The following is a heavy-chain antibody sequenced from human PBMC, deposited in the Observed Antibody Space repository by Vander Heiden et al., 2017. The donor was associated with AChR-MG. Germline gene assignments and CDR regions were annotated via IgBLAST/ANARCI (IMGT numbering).Heavy chain of an antibody. CDR1: GFTFSSYG. J-gene: IGHJ4*02. CDR3: ARVCRSGGSCDADY. CDR2: ISSSSSYI. Sequence: EVQLVESGGGLVKPGGSLRPSCAASGFTFSSYGMNWVRQAPGKGLEWVSSISSSSSYIYYADSVKGRFTISRDNAKNSLYLQMNSLRAEDTAVYYCARVCRSGGSCDADYWGQGTLVTVSS. V-gene: IGHV3-21*01. D-gene: IGHD2-15*01.